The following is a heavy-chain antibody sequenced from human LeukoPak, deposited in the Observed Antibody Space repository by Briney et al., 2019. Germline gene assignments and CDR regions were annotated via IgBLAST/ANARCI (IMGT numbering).Heavy chain of an antibody. CDR1: GFSFSSYA. V-gene: IGHV3-64*01. Sequence: QPGGSLRLSCAASGFSFSSYAMHWVRQAPGKGLEYVSAISTDGGSTYYANSVKGRFTVSRDNSKNTLYLQMGSLRAEDMAVYYCATYYDSSYAYWGRGTLATVSS. CDR2: ISTDGGST. CDR3: ATYYDSSYAY. D-gene: IGHD3-22*01. J-gene: IGHJ4*02.